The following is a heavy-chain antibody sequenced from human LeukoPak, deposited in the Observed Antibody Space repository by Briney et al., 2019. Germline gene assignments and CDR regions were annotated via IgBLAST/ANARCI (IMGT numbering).Heavy chain of an antibody. J-gene: IGHJ4*02. CDR2: INWNGGST. V-gene: IGHV3-20*04. Sequence: PGGSLRLSCAASGFTFDDYGMSWVRHAPGKGLEWVSGINWNGGSTGYADSVKGRFTISRDNAKNSLYLQMNSLRAEDTALYYCARVSTIFGVSGGSDYWGQGTLVTVSS. CDR3: ARVSTIFGVSGGSDY. D-gene: IGHD3-3*01. CDR1: GFTFDDYG.